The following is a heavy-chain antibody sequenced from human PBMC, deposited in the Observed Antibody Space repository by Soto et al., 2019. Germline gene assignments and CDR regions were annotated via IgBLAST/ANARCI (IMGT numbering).Heavy chain of an antibody. CDR2: ISWDGGST. V-gene: IGHV3-43*01. CDR3: AKDREVHCSGGSCRDHYFDY. D-gene: IGHD2-15*01. Sequence: GGSLRLSCAASGFTFDDYTMHWVRQAPGKGLEWVSLISWDGGSTYYADSVKGRFTISRDNSKNSLYLQMNSLRTEDTALYYCAKDREVHCSGGSCRDHYFDYWGQGTLVTVSS. CDR1: GFTFDDYT. J-gene: IGHJ4*02.